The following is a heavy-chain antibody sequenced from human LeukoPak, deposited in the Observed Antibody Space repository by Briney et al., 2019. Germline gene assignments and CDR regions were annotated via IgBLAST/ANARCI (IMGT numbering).Heavy chain of an antibody. CDR1: GFTFSNFA. V-gene: IGHV3-23*01. CDR2: VSGSGDST. J-gene: IGHJ4*02. CDR3: AKGSVDTSYIDY. Sequence: GGSLRLACAASGFTFSNFAMTWVRLAPGRGLEWVSTVSGSGDSTHFADSVKGRFTISRDNSKNTLYLQMNRLRVEDTALYYCAKGSVDTSYIDYWGQGTLVTVSS. D-gene: IGHD3-10*01.